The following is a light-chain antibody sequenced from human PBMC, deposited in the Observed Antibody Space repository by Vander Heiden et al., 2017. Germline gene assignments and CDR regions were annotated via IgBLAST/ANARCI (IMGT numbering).Light chain of an antibody. Sequence: GQRVTISCSGSSSNIGSNTVNWYQQLPGTAPKLRIYGNSQRPSGVPDRFSGSKSGTSASLAISGLQSEDEADYDCAAWDDTLKGVFGGGTKLTVL. CDR3: AAWDDTLKGV. CDR1: SSNIGSNT. V-gene: IGLV1-44*01. CDR2: GNS. J-gene: IGLJ3*02.